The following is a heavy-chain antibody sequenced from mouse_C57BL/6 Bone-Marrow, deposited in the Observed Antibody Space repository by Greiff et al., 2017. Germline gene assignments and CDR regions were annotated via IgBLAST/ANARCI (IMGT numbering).Heavy chain of an antibody. V-gene: IGHV7-3*01. CDR3: ASLITTVVGAMDY. Sequence: VTLVESGGGLVQPGGSLSLSCAASGFTFTDYYMSWVRQPPGKALEWLGFIRNKANGYTTEYSASVKGRFTISRDNSQSILYLQMNALRAEGSATYYCASLITTVVGAMDYWGQGTSVTVSS. CDR2: IRNKANGYTT. CDR1: GFTFTDYY. J-gene: IGHJ4*01. D-gene: IGHD1-1*01.